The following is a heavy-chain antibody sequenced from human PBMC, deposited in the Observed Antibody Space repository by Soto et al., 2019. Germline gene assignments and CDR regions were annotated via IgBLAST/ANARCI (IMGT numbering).Heavy chain of an antibody. V-gene: IGHV3-9*01. D-gene: IGHD6-19*01. CDR2: ISWNSGSI. CDR3: AKDRGLVLSFYVDY. J-gene: IGHJ4*02. CDR1: GFTFDDYA. Sequence: EVQLVESGGDLVQPGRSLRLSCAASGFTFDDYAMHWVRQAPGKGLEWVSGISWNSGSIGYADSVKGRFTISRDNAKNSMYLQMNSLRAEDTALYYCAKDRGLVLSFYVDYGGQGTLVTVSS.